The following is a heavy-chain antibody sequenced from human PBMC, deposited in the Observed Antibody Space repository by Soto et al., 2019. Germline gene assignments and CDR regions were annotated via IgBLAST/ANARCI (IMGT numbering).Heavy chain of an antibody. V-gene: IGHV5-10-1*01. Sequence: GESLKISCKGSGYSFTSYWINWVRQMPGKGLEWMGRIDPSDSYINYSPSLQGHVTISADKSISTAYLQWSSMKASDTAMYYCEIRTPSNDYWGQGTLVTVSS. CDR3: EIRTPSNDY. D-gene: IGHD1-7*01. CDR2: IDPSDSYI. J-gene: IGHJ4*02. CDR1: GYSFTSYW.